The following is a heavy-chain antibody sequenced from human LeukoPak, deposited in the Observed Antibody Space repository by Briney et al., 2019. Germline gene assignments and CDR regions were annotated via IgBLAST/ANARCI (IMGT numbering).Heavy chain of an antibody. CDR1: GFTFSSYW. V-gene: IGHV3-7*01. CDR2: IKQDASER. CDR3: ATPTAGTWHFDY. J-gene: IGHJ4*02. D-gene: IGHD1-1*01. Sequence: GGSLRLSCAASGFTFSSYWMTWVRQAPGKEREWVANIKQDASERYYVDSVKGRFTISRDNAKNSLYLQMNSLRAEDTAVYYCATPTAGTWHFDYWGQGTLVTVSS.